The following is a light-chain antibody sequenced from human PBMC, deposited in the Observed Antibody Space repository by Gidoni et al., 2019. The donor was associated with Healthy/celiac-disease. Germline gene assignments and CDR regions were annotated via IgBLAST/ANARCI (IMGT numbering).Light chain of an antibody. V-gene: IGKV1-39*01. Sequence: DIQMTQSPSSLSASVGDRVTITCRASQSISSYLNWYQQKPGKAPKLLIYAASSLQSGVPSRFSGSGSGTDFTLTISSLQPEDFATYYCQQSYSQWTFGQXTKVEIK. CDR1: QSISSY. J-gene: IGKJ1*01. CDR2: AAS. CDR3: QQSYSQWT.